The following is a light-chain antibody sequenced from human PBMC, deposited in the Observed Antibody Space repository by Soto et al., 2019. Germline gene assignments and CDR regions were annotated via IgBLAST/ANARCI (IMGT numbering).Light chain of an antibody. J-gene: IGLJ2*01. CDR3: GTWESYLSVGV. Sequence: QSVLTQPPSVSAAPGQTVTISCSGSGSNIGSNSVSWYQQVPGTAPKLLLYDNNKRPPGIPDRFSGSKSGTSATLGITGLQTADEADYYCGTWESYLSVGVFGGGTKVTVL. CDR2: DNN. CDR1: GSNIGSNS. V-gene: IGLV1-51*01.